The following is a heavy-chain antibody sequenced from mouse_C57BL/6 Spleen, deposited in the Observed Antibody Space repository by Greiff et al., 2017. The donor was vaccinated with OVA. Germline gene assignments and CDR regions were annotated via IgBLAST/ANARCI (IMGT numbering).Heavy chain of an antibody. V-gene: IGHV1-80*01. Sequence: VQLQQSGAELVKPGASVKISCKASGYAFSSYWMNWVKQRPGKGLEWIGQIYPGDGDTNYNGKFKGKATLTADKSSSTAYMQLSSLTSEDSAVYFCARSPRAYWYCDVWGTGTTVTVSS. J-gene: IGHJ1*03. D-gene: IGHD3-1*01. CDR3: ARSPRAYWYCDV. CDR1: GYAFSSYW. CDR2: IYPGDGDT.